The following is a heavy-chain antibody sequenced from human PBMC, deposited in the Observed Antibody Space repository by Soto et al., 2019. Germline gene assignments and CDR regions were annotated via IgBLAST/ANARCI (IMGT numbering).Heavy chain of an antibody. V-gene: IGHV4-39*01. CDR1: CGSISSSYYY. J-gene: IGHJ4*02. CDR2: IFYSGST. CDR3: ARGGRYNDYEVYFDY. Sequence: PSETLSLTCTVSCGSISSSYYYWGWIRQPPGKELEWIGNIFYSGSTYYNPSLKSRFTISVDTSKNQFSLRLSSVTAADTAVYYCARGGRYNDYEVYFDYWGQRSLVTFSS. D-gene: IGHD4-17*01.